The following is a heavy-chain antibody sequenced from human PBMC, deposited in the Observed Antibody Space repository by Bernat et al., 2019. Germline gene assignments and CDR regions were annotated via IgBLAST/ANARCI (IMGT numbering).Heavy chain of an antibody. Sequence: QVQLVQSGAEVKKPGSSVKVSCKASGGTFSSYAISWVQQAPGQGLEWMGGIIPIFGTANYAQKFQGRVTITADKSTSTAYMELSSLRSEDTAVYYCARAWPAAGIRSYFDYWGQGTLVTVSS. J-gene: IGHJ4*02. CDR3: ARAWPAAGIRSYFDY. V-gene: IGHV1-69*06. CDR2: IIPIFGTA. D-gene: IGHD2-2*01. CDR1: GGTFSSYA.